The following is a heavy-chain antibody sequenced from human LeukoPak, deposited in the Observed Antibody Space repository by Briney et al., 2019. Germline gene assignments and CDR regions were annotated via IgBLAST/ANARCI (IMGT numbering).Heavy chain of an antibody. CDR1: GGSISSGDYY. J-gene: IGHJ5*02. CDR3: ARYSANYVWFDP. D-gene: IGHD4/OR15-4a*01. V-gene: IGHV4-30-4*01. Sequence: SQTLSLTCTVSGGSISSGDYYWSWIRQPPGKGLEWIGYIYNSGSTYYHPSLKSRVTISVDTSKNQFSLKLSSVTAADTAVYYCARYSANYVWFDPWGQGTLVTVSS. CDR2: IYNSGST.